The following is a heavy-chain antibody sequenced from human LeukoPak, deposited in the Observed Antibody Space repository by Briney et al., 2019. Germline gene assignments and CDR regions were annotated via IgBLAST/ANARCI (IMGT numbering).Heavy chain of an antibody. V-gene: IGHV3-11*04. CDR2: ISDGGDVI. D-gene: IGHD3-10*01. J-gene: IGHJ4*02. CDR1: GFNLRDHY. Sequence: SGGSLRLSCAASGFNLRDHYMSWIRQAPGKGLEWVSYISDGGDVIYYADSVKGRFTISRDSAKNTLYLQMNSLRAEDTAVYYCATDLSLWYRGVIYYWGQGTLVTVSS. CDR3: ATDLSLWYRGVIYY.